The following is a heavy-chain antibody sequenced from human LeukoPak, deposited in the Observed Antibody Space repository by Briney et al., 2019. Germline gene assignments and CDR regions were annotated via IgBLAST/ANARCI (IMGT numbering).Heavy chain of an antibody. CDR1: GFTFSDYY. D-gene: IGHD3-3*01. CDR2: ISSSGSTI. J-gene: IGHJ4*02. V-gene: IGHV3-11*04. Sequence: GGSLRLSCAASGFTFSDYYMSWIRQAPGKGLEWVSYISSSGSTIYYADSVKGRFTISRDNAKNSLYLQMNSLRAEDTAVYYCARRYYDFWSGYYRFDYWGQGTLVTVSS. CDR3: ARRYYDFWSGYYRFDY.